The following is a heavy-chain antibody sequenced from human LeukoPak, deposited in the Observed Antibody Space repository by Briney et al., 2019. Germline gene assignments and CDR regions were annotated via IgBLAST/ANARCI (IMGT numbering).Heavy chain of an antibody. D-gene: IGHD1-26*01. V-gene: IGHV3-7*01. Sequence: GGSLRLSCADSGFTFSSYWMSWVRQAPGKGLEWVANIKQDGSEKYYVDSVKGRFTISRDNAKNSPYLQMNSLRAEDTAVYYCARDHSGSYSNFDYWGQGTLVTVSS. CDR1: GFTFSSYW. CDR3: ARDHSGSYSNFDY. CDR2: IKQDGSEK. J-gene: IGHJ4*02.